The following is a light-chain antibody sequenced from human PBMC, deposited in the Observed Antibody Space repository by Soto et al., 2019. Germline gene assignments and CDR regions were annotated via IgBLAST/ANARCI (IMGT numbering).Light chain of an antibody. V-gene: IGKV1-39*01. CDR2: TTS. CDR1: QTIAMY. J-gene: IGKJ2*01. Sequence: IQSTKSTSSLSACVGDRVTITCRSSQTIAMYVNWFQPKPGKAPKPLIYTTSSLQSGVPPRFSGSGSETDLTLTISRLQPEDSATYYCQQSFTTPYTFGQGTKVDIQ. CDR3: QQSFTTPYT.